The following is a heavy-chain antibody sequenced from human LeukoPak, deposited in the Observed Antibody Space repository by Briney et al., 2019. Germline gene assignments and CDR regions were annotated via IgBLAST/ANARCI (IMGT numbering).Heavy chain of an antibody. CDR1: GGSISSYF. D-gene: IGHD5/OR15-5a*01. CDR2: IYYSGST. CDR3: ARGEDIVSTISGDAFDI. Sequence: PSETLSLTCTVSGGSISSYFWNWIRQPPGKGLEWIGYIYYSGSTNYNPSLKSRVTISVDTSKNQFSLNLNSATAADTAVYYCARGEDIVSTISGDAFDIWGQGTMVTVAS. V-gene: IGHV4-59*01. J-gene: IGHJ3*02.